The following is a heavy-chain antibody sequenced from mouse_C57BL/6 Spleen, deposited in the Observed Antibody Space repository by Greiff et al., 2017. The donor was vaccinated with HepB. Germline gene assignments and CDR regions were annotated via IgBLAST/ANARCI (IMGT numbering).Heavy chain of an antibody. D-gene: IGHD4-1*01. Sequence: VQLQESGAELVRPGASVTLSCKASGYTFTDYEMHWVKQTPVHGLEWIGAIDPETGGTAYNQKFKGKAILTADKSSSTAYMELRSLTSEDSAVYYCTGTGSYWYFDVWGTGTTVTVSS. CDR1: GYTFTDYE. J-gene: IGHJ1*03. CDR3: TGTGSYWYFDV. CDR2: IDPETGGT. V-gene: IGHV1-15*01.